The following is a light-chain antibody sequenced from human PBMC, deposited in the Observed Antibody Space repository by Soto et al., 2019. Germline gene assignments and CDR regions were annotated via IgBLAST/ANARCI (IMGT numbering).Light chain of an antibody. Sequence: DIQLTQSPSFLSASVGDRVTITCRASQDIRSSLAWYHQKPGKAPQLLIYAASTLQSGVPSRFSGSGSGTKFTLTISSLQPEDFETYFCQQISRYPIPFGQGTRLEIK. V-gene: IGKV1-9*01. CDR2: AAS. CDR3: QQISRYPIP. CDR1: QDIRSS. J-gene: IGKJ5*01.